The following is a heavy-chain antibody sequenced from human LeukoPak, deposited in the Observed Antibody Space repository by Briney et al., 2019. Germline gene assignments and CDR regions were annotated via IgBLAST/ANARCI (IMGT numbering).Heavy chain of an antibody. CDR3: ARGSGSFSGGFDY. CDR1: GFTFSSYG. D-gene: IGHD1-26*01. Sequence: PGRSLRLSCAASGFTFSSYGMHWVRQTPGKGLEWVAIIWSDGSNKYYADSVKGRFTISRDNSKNTLYLQMNSLRAEDTAVYYLARGSGSFSGGFDYWGQGTLVTVSS. J-gene: IGHJ4*02. V-gene: IGHV3-33*01. CDR2: IWSDGSNK.